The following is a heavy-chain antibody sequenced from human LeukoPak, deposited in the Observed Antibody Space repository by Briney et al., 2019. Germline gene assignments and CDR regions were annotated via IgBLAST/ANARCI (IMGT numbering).Heavy chain of an antibody. J-gene: IGHJ4*02. CDR2: ISSGSSTI. D-gene: IGHD6-19*01. Sequence: GGSLRLSCAASGFTFSHYSMNWVRQAPGKGLEWVSYISSGSSTIYYADSVKGRFTISRDNAKISLYLQMNSLRVEDTAVYYCARTAVAGSLDYWGQGTLVTVSS. CDR3: ARTAVAGSLDY. CDR1: GFTFSHYS. V-gene: IGHV3-48*01.